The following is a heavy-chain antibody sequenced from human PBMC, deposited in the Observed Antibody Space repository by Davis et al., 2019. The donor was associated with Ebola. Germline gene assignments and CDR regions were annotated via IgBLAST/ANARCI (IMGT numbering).Heavy chain of an antibody. D-gene: IGHD3-16*01. CDR3: AERGGSV. CDR2: IYYTGSA. J-gene: IGHJ4*02. CDR1: GVSISRQY. V-gene: IGHV4-59*11. Sequence: PAETLTLTYTGTGVSISRQYRSWIRQPPGKRLEWIGSIYYTGSAYYNSSLNSRVTISVDTSKNQFSLKLSSVTAADTAMYYCAERGGSVWGQGTLVTVSS.